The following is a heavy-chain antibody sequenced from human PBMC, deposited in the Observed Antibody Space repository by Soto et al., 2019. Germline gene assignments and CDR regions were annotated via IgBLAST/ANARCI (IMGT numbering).Heavy chain of an antibody. J-gene: IGHJ5*02. D-gene: IGHD6-19*01. V-gene: IGHV3-33*01. CDR3: ARAAHSSGWYGPRGPQFDP. CDR1: GFTFSSYG. CDR2: IWYDGSNK. Sequence: GGSLRLSCAASGFTFSSYGMHWVRQAPGKGLEWVAVIWYDGSNKYYADSVKGRFTISRDNSKNTLYLQMNSLRAEDTAVYYCARAAHSSGWYGPRGPQFDPWGQGTLVTVSS.